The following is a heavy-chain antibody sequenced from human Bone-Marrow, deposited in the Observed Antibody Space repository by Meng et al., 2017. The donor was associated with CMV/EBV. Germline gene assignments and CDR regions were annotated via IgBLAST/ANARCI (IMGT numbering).Heavy chain of an antibody. CDR2: ITYTSSVI. CDR1: GFSLNNYA. CDR3: ARVPSTVTTGWEDY. V-gene: IGHV3-21*01. Sequence: GESLKISCTASGFSLNNYAMVWVRQTPGKGLEWVAFITYTSSVIYDADSVKGRFTISRDNAKNSLYLQMNSLRAEDTAVYYCARVPSTVTTGWEDYWGQGTLVTVSS. D-gene: IGHD4-17*01. J-gene: IGHJ4*02.